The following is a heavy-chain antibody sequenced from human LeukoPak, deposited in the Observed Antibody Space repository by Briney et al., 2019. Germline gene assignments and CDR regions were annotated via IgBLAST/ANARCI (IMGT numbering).Heavy chain of an antibody. CDR1: GFTFSSCW. CDR3: ARAVRYYDFWSGYYLYYFDY. J-gene: IGHJ4*02. CDR2: IKQDGSEK. Sequence: PGGSLRLSCAASGFTFSSCWMSWVRQAPGKALEWLANIKQDGSEKYYVDSVKGRFTISRDNAKNLLYLQMNSLRAEDTAVYYCARAVRYYDFWSGYYLYYFDYWGQGTLVTVSS. V-gene: IGHV3-7*01. D-gene: IGHD3-3*01.